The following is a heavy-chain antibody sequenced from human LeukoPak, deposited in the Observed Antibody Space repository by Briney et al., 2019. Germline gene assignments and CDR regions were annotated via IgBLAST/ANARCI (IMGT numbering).Heavy chain of an antibody. D-gene: IGHD6-19*01. CDR3: AKGPIAVAGYFDY. V-gene: IGHV3-9*01. J-gene: IGHJ4*02. CDR1: GFTFDEYA. CDR2: ISWNSGSI. Sequence: PGRSLRLSCAASGFTFDEYAMHWVRQPPGKGLEWVSGISWNSGSIGYADSVKGRFTISRDNAKNSLYLQMNSLRAEDTALYYCAKGPIAVAGYFDYWGQGTLVTVSS.